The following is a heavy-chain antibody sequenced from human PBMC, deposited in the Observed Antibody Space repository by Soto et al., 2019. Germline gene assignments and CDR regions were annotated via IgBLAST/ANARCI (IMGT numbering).Heavy chain of an antibody. V-gene: IGHV4-59*01. D-gene: IGHD4-17*01. CDR3: ARDRGYYGDYRDYYYYGMDV. J-gene: IGHJ6*02. CDR1: GGSISSYY. CDR2: IYYSGST. Sequence: PSETLSLTCTVSGGSISSYYWSWIRQPPGKGLGWIGYIYYSGSTNYNPSLKSRVTISVDTSKNQFSLKLSSVTAADTAVYYCARDRGYYGDYRDYYYYGMDVWGQGTRVTVSS.